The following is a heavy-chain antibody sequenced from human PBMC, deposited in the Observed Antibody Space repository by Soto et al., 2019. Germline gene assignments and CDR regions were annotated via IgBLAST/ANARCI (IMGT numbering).Heavy chain of an antibody. D-gene: IGHD2-15*01. Sequence: GGSLRLSCEGSGFTFSSFAMSWVRQAPGKGLEWFSAIRGNGGSTYHADSVKCLFTVSRDNSKNTLYLRMDVRRAESTALDYGAKSPDIVLPFDLWGRGTRVTVSS. J-gene: IGHJ2*01. V-gene: IGHV3-23*01. CDR1: GFTFSSFA. CDR2: IRGNGGST. CDR3: AKSPDIVLPFDL.